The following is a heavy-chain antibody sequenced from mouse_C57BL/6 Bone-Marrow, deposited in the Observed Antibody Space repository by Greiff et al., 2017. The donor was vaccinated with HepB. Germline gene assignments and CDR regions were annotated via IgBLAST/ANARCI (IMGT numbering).Heavy chain of an antibody. Sequence: LEESDAELVKPGASVKISCKVSGYTFTDHTIHWMKQRPEQGLEWIGYIYPRDGSTKYNEKFKGKATLTADKSSSTAYMQLNSLTSEDSAVYFCAREGAYDYDVNYFDYWGQGTTLTVSS. CDR3: AREGAYDYDVNYFDY. CDR2: IYPRDGST. CDR1: GYTFTDHT. D-gene: IGHD2-4*01. V-gene: IGHV1-78*01. J-gene: IGHJ2*01.